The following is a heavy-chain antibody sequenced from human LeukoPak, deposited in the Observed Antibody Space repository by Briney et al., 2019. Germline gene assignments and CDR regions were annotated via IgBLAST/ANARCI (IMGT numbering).Heavy chain of an antibody. Sequence: SGPTLVNPTETLTLTCTVSGFSLSNARMGVSWIRQPPGKALEWLAHIFSNDEKSYSTSLKSRLTISKDTFKSQVVLTMTNMDPVDTATYYCARIQGQLWSFDYWGQGTLVTVSS. J-gene: IGHJ4*02. CDR1: GFSLSNARMG. CDR3: ARIQGQLWSFDY. V-gene: IGHV2-26*01. D-gene: IGHD5-18*01. CDR2: IFSNDEK.